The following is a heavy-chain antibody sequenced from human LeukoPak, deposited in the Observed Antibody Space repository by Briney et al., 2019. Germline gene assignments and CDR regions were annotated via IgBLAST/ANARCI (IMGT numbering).Heavy chain of an antibody. CDR2: ISAYIGNS. CDR1: GYTFTSYG. Sequence: ASVKVSCKASGYTFTSYGISWVRQAPGQGLEVMGWISAYIGNSYYAQNLQGRVTMTTDTSTSTAYMELRSLRSDDTAVYYCAREAQQLVTIYFDYWGQGTLVTVSS. J-gene: IGHJ4*02. D-gene: IGHD1-1*01. V-gene: IGHV1-18*01. CDR3: AREAQQLVTIYFDY.